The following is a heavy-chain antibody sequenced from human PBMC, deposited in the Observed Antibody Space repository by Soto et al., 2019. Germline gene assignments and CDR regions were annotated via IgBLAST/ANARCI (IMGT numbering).Heavy chain of an antibody. CDR1: DDFISSYY. V-gene: IGHV4-4*07. CDR2: VSTNGAT. J-gene: IGHJ5*02. Sequence: KASETLSLTCTVSDDFISSYYWNWIRQPAGKGLEWIGRVSTNGATNYNPSLESRVTMSVDTSKNQFSLKLTSVTAADTAVYYCAREGCSGGSCFTLIPASWLDPWGQGTLVTVSS. D-gene: IGHD2-15*01. CDR3: AREGCSGGSCFTLIPASWLDP.